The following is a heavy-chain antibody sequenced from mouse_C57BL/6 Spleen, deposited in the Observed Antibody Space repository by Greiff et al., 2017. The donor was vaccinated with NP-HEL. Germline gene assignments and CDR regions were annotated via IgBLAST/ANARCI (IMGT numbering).Heavy chain of an antibody. CDR2: IHPNSGST. CDR3: ARYRDGYAGDIDV. CDR1: GYTFTSYW. Sequence: QVQLQQPGAELVKPGASVKLSCKASGYTFTSYWMHWVKQRPGQGLEWIGMIHPNSGSTNYNEKFKSKATLTVDKSSSTAYMQLSSLTSEDSAVYYCARYRDGYAGDIDVWGKGTTVTVSS. V-gene: IGHV1-64*01. D-gene: IGHD2-2*01. J-gene: IGHJ1*03.